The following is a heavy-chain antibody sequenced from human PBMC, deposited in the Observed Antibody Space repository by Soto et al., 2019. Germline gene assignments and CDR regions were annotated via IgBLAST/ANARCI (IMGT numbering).Heavy chain of an antibody. Sequence: QVHLHDSCPVLVKPSETLSLTCTVSTDSISIYYWNWIRQYPGKRLECIGSISYPGTTNYNPSLKSRVVISLDTSKELFYLTLSSVTAADTAVYFWARGGVMVTDNWLDPWGQGTLVTVSS. CDR3: ARGGVMVTDNWLDP. CDR1: TDSISIYY. V-gene: IGHV4-59*08. D-gene: IGHD2-21*02. J-gene: IGHJ5*02. CDR2: ISYPGTT.